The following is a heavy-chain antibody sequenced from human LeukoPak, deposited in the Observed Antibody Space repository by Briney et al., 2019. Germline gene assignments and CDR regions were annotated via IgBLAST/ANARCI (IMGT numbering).Heavy chain of an antibody. CDR1: GLSIADYG. J-gene: IGHJ4*02. V-gene: IGHV3-20*04. CDR2: ISWNRAS. Sequence: PGRSLSLSCATSGLSIADYGMSWVRHVPGKGPEWVAGISWNRASGYSDSVKGRFTISRDNAKNSLYLQMIGLRGEDTAIYFSARDSSATWFSLAFWGQGALVTVSS. CDR3: ARDSSATWFSLAF. D-gene: IGHD3-10*01.